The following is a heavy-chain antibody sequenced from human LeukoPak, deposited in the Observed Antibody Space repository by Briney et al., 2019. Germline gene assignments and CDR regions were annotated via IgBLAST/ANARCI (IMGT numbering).Heavy chain of an antibody. D-gene: IGHD2-21*02. J-gene: IGHJ4*02. Sequence: PGGSLRLSCETSGFSFSTYWMSWVRQAPGKGLEWVANIRQDGSEKYYVDSVKGRFTISRDNSKNTLYLQMNSLRAEDTAVYYCARDPSDIVVVTAEPAGFDYWGQGTLVTVSS. CDR3: ARDPSDIVVVTAEPAGFDY. CDR2: IRQDGSEK. V-gene: IGHV3-7*01. CDR1: GFSFSTYW.